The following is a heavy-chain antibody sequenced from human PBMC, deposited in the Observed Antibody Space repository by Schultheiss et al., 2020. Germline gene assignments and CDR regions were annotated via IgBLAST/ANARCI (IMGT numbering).Heavy chain of an antibody. Sequence: SETLSLTCTVSGGSISSYYWSWIRQPPGKGLEWIGYIYYRGSTNYNPSLKSRVTISVDTSKNQFSLKLSSVTAADTAVYYCARGRRTTVTTGFDYWGQGTLVTVSS. D-gene: IGHD4-17*01. CDR1: GGSISSYY. CDR2: IYYRGST. J-gene: IGHJ4*02. V-gene: IGHV4-59*01. CDR3: ARGRRTTVTTGFDY.